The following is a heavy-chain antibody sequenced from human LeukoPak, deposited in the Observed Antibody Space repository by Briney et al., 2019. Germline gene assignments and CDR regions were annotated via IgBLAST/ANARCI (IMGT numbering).Heavy chain of an antibody. J-gene: IGHJ3*02. D-gene: IGHD4-17*01. CDR1: GGSFSGYY. CDR2: IYYSGST. Sequence: PSETLSLTCAVYGGSFSGYYWSWIRQPPGKGLEWIAYIYYSGSTDYNPSLKSRVTISVDTSKNQFSLELSSVTAADTAVYYCARQTMTTADAFDIWGQGTMVTVSS. CDR3: ARQTMTTADAFDI. V-gene: IGHV4-59*08.